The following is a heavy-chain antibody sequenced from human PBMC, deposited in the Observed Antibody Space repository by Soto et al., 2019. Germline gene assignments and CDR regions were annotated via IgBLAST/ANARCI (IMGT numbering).Heavy chain of an antibody. D-gene: IGHD3-10*01. V-gene: IGHV1-46*01. CDR1: GYTFTSYY. Sequence: ASVKVSCKASGYTFTSYYMHWVRQAPGQGLEWMGIINPSGGSTSYAQKFQGRVTMTRDTSTSTVYMELSSLRSEDTAVYYCARAVRSGSYYLDASDIWGQGTMVTVSS. CDR3: ARAVRSGSYYLDASDI. J-gene: IGHJ3*02. CDR2: INPSGGST.